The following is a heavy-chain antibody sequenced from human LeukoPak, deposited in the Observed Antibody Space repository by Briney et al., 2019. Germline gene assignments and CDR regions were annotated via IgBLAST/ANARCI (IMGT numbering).Heavy chain of an antibody. CDR3: ARGRFLDAFDI. D-gene: IGHD3-3*01. V-gene: IGHV4-59*01. Sequence: SETLSLTCTVSGGSISSDYWSWIRQPPGKGLEWIAYVSHSGGTDFNPSLKSRVTISVDTSKNQFSLKLSSVTAADTAVYYCARGRFLDAFDIWGQGTMVTVSS. CDR2: VSHSGGT. CDR1: GGSISSDY. J-gene: IGHJ3*02.